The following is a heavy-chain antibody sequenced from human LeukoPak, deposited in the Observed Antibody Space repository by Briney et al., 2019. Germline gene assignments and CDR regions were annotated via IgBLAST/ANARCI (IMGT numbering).Heavy chain of an antibody. V-gene: IGHV4-34*01. CDR2: INHSGST. Sequence: SETLSLTCAVYGGSFSGYYWSWIRQPPGKGLEWIGEINHSGSTNYNPSLKSRVTISVDTSKNQFSLKLSSVTAADTAVYYCARLVGASEGDYWGQGTLVTVSS. CDR3: ARLVGASEGDY. J-gene: IGHJ4*02. CDR1: GGSFSGYY. D-gene: IGHD1-26*01.